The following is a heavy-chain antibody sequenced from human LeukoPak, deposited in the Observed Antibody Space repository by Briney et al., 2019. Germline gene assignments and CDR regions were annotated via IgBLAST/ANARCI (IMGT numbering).Heavy chain of an antibody. CDR2: IYSDNT. CDR3: TRDDGNGYFDY. D-gene: IGHD5-24*01. V-gene: IGHV3-53*01. J-gene: IGHJ4*02. Sequence: GGSLRLSCTVSGFTVSSNSMSWVRQAPGKGLEWVSFIYSDNTHYSDSVKGRFTISRDNSKNTLYLQMNSLRAEDTAVYYCTRDDGNGYFDYWGQGTLVTVSS. CDR1: GFTVSSNS.